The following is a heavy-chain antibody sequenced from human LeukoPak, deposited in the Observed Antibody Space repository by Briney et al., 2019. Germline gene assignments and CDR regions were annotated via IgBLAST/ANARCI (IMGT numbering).Heavy chain of an antibody. CDR3: AGRYYYGSGSPEY. J-gene: IGHJ4*02. CDR2: IYYDGNT. Sequence: SETLSLTCAVSGDSISTSAYYWDWSRQPPGKGLEWIGDIYYDGNTRYNPSLKSRVTISVDRSKNQFSLKLSSVTAADTAVYYCAGRYYYGSGSPEYWGQGSLVTVSS. D-gene: IGHD3-10*01. CDR1: GDSISTSAYY. V-gene: IGHV4-39*01.